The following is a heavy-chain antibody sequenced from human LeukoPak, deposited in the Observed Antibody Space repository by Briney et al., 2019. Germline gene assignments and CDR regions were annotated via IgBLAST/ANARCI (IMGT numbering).Heavy chain of an antibody. CDR3: AREYRTVTTVDFDY. V-gene: IGHV3-7*01. CDR2: IKQDGSEK. D-gene: IGHD4-11*01. Sequence: GGSLRLSCAASGFTFSSYWMSWVRQAPGKGLEWVANIKQDGSEKYYVDSVKGRFTISRDNAKNSLYLQMNSLRAEDTAVYYCAREYRTVTTVDFDYWGQGTLVTVSS. CDR1: GFTFSSYW. J-gene: IGHJ4*02.